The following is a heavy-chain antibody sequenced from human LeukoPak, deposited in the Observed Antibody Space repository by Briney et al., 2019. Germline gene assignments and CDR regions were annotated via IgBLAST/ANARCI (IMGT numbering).Heavy chain of an antibody. Sequence: GRSLRLSCAASGFTFGSYGMHWVRQAPGKGLEWVAVISYDGSNKYYADSVKGRFTISRDNSKNTLYLQMNSLRAEDTAVYYCAKDGMDVWGQGTTVTVSS. CDR2: ISYDGSNK. CDR1: GFTFGSYG. V-gene: IGHV3-30*18. CDR3: AKDGMDV. J-gene: IGHJ6*02.